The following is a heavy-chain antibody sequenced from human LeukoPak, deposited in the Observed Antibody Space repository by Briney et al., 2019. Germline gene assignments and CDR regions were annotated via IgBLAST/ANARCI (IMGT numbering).Heavy chain of an antibody. CDR1: GYTFTAYY. V-gene: IGHV1-2*02. CDR3: TRESGIYYGDDLNWFDP. J-gene: IGHJ5*02. CDR2: INPKSSST. D-gene: IGHD3-10*01. Sequence: GASVKVSCKASGYTFTAYYIHWVRQAPGQGLEWMGLINPKSSSTKYAHKFRGRVTMTRDSSISTVSMEVSSLRSDDTAVYYCTRESGIYYGDDLNWFDPWGQGTLVTVSS.